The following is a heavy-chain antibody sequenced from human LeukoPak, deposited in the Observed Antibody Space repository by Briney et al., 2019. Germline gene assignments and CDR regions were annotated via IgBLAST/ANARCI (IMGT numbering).Heavy chain of an antibody. D-gene: IGHD4-11*01. J-gene: IGHJ6*04. CDR3: ARDLMTTVGDV. V-gene: IGHV4-39*07. Sequence: SETLSLTCTVSGGSISSSSYYWGWIRQPPGKGLEWIGSIYTSGSTNYNPSLKSRVTISVDTSKNQFSLKLSSVTAADTAVYYCARDLMTTVGDVWGKGTTVTVSS. CDR2: IYTSGST. CDR1: GGSISSSSYY.